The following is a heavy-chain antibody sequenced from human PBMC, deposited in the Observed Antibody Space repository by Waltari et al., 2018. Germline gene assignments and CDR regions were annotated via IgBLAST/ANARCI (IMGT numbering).Heavy chain of an antibody. V-gene: IGHV3-7*01. CDR2: INQHGSEV. D-gene: IGHD6-19*01. Sequence: EVQLVESGGNLVQPGGALRLPCAASGFPFSPYWMIWARQAPGKGLEWVANINQHGSEVFYADSVKGRFTVSRDNAKNSLYVQMNNLRAEDTGLYFCVRDHSSGWSFQHWGQGTLVAVSS. CDR3: VRDHSSGWSFQH. J-gene: IGHJ1*01. CDR1: GFPFSPYW.